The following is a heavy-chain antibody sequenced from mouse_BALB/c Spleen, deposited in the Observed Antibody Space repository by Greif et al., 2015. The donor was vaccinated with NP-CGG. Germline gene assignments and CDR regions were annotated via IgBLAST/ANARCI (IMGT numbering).Heavy chain of an antibody. CDR3: ARGGLLPYYYAMDY. J-gene: IGHJ4*01. Sequence: VKLMESGAELAKPGASVKMSCKASGYTFTSYWMHWVKQRPGQGLEWIGYINPSTGYTEYNQKFKDKATLTADKSSSTAYVQLSSLTSVDSAVYYCARGGLLPYYYAMDYWGQGTSVTVSS. CDR1: GYTFTSYW. CDR2: INPSTGYT. V-gene: IGHV1-7*01. D-gene: IGHD2-3*01.